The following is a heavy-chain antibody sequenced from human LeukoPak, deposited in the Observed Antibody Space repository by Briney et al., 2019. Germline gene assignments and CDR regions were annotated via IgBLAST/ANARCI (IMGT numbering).Heavy chain of an antibody. CDR1: GGTFSSYA. J-gene: IGHJ4*02. D-gene: IGHD1-26*01. CDR2: IIPIFGTA. V-gene: IGHV1-69*05. CDR3: ARGTYAELLSYSGSYEGWYFDY. Sequence: GASVKVSCKASGGTFSSYAISWVAQAPGQGLEWMGGIIPIFGTANYAQKCQGRVTITTDESTSTAYMELSSLRSEDTAVYYCARGTYAELLSYSGSYEGWYFDYWGQGTLVTVSS.